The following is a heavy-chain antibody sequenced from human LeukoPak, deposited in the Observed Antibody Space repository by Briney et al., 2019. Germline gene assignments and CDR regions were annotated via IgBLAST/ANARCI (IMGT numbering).Heavy chain of an antibody. CDR1: GYTFTGYY. D-gene: IGHD3-22*01. Sequence: GASVKVSCKASGYTFTGYYMHWVRQAPGQGLEWMGWINPNSGGTNYAQKFQGRVTMTRDTSISTAYMELSRLRSDDTAVYYCAREYYYDSFAFDIWGQGTMVTVSS. CDR2: INPNSGGT. CDR3: AREYYYDSFAFDI. V-gene: IGHV1-2*02. J-gene: IGHJ3*02.